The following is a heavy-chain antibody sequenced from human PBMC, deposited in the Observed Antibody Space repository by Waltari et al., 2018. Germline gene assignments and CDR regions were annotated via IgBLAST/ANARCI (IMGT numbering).Heavy chain of an antibody. CDR2: IKEDGSDK. Sequence: EAQLEESGGGLVQPGGSLSLTCAASGFSLSSYWMRWVRQAPGKGLEWVASIKEDGSDKYYVDSVKGRFTISRDNAKNSLYLQVNSLRVEDTAVYYCARAFKYSMDVWGQGTTVTVSS. CDR1: GFSLSSYW. D-gene: IGHD2-15*01. V-gene: IGHV3-7*01. J-gene: IGHJ6*02. CDR3: ARAFKYSMDV.